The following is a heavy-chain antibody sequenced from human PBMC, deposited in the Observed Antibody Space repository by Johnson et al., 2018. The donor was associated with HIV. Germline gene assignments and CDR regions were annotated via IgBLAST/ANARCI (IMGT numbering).Heavy chain of an antibody. CDR1: GFKLYEYD. D-gene: IGHD5-18*01. J-gene: IGHJ3*02. V-gene: IGHV3-23*04. Sequence: VQLVESGGGLIQPGGSLRLSCSASGFKLYEYDVSWVRQVPGKGLEWVSAISGSGGSTYYADSVKGRFTISRDNSRNTLYLQMNSLRAEDTAVYYCAKDRTIQDAFDIWGQGTRVTVSS. CDR3: AKDRTIQDAFDI. CDR2: ISGSGGST.